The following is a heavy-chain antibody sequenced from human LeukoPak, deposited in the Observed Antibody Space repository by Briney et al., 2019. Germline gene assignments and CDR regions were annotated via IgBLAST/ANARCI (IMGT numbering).Heavy chain of an antibody. J-gene: IGHJ4*02. CDR1: GYTFTGYY. CDR3: ARFLCSSTSCYADY. CDR2: INPNSGGT. Sequence: ASVKVSCKASGYTFTGYYIHWVRQAPGQGLEWMGWINPNSGGTNYAQKFQGRVTMTRDTSISTAYMELSRLRSDDTAVYYCARFLCSSTSCYADYWGQGTLVTVSS. D-gene: IGHD2-2*01. V-gene: IGHV1-2*02.